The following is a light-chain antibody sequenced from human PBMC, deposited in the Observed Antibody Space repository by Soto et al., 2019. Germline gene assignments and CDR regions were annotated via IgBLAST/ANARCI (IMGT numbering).Light chain of an antibody. Sequence: DIQMTQSPSTLSASVGDRVTITCRASQSINSWLAWYQQKPGKAPKLLIYRASTLEGGVPSRFSGSGSGTEFTLTISSLQPDDFSTYYCQHYDRYSVTFGPGTKVDIK. CDR1: QSINSW. CDR3: QHYDRYSVT. CDR2: RAS. V-gene: IGKV1-5*03. J-gene: IGKJ3*01.